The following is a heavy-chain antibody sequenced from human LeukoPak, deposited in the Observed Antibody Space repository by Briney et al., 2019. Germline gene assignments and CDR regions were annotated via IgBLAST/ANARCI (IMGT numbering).Heavy chain of an antibody. V-gene: IGHV4-34*01. Sequence: GSLRLSCAASGFTFSSYAMSWVRQAPGKGLEWIGEINHSGSTNYNPSLKSRVTISVDTSKNQFSLKLSSVTAADTAVYYCARDRYSSSRANFDYWGQGTLVTVSS. D-gene: IGHD6-13*01. CDR1: GFTFSSYA. J-gene: IGHJ4*02. CDR2: INHSGST. CDR3: ARDRYSSSRANFDY.